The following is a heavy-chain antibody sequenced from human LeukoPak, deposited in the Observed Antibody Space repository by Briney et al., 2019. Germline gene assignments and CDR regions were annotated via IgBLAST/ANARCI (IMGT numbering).Heavy chain of an antibody. J-gene: IGHJ4*02. D-gene: IGHD3-10*01. CDR3: AKVAGSG. CDR1: GFTFSSYA. Sequence: PGGSLRLSCAASGFTFSSYALTWVRQAPGKGLEWVSGISGSGVVSNHADSVKGRFTISRDNSKNTLYLQMNSLRAEDTAVYYCAKVAGSGWGQGTLVTVSS. CDR2: ISGSGVVS. V-gene: IGHV3-23*01.